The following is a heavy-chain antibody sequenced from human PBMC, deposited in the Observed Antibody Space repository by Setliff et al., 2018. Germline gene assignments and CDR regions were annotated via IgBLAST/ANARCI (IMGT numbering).Heavy chain of an antibody. J-gene: IGHJ6*02. V-gene: IGHV4-4*02. CDR2: IYHNGST. CDR1: GGSISSSNW. CDR3: ARGKVLYDYVWGSYRYEDYYYGMDV. D-gene: IGHD3-16*02. Sequence: PSETLSLTCAVSGGSISSSNWWRWVRQPTGKGLEWIGEIYHNGSTNYNPSLKSRVTISVDTSKNQFSLKLSSVTAPDTAVYYCARGKVLYDYVWGSYRYEDYYYGMDVWGQGTTVTVSS.